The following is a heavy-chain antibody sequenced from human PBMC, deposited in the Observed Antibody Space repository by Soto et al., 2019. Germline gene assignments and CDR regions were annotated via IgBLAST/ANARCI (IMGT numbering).Heavy chain of an antibody. CDR3: ARDRGYSSSYYYYGMDV. Sequence: SVKVSCKASGGTFSSYAISWVRQAPGQGLEWMGGIIPIFGTANYAQKFQGRVTITADESTSTAYMELSSLRSEDTAVYYCARDRGYSSSYYYYGMDVWGQGTTVTVSS. D-gene: IGHD6-6*01. CDR2: IIPIFGTA. V-gene: IGHV1-69*13. J-gene: IGHJ6*02. CDR1: GGTFSSYA.